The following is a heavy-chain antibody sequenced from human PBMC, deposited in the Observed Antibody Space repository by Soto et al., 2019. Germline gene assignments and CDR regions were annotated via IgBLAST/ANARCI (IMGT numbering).Heavy chain of an antibody. D-gene: IGHD3-22*01. CDR3: TGANGYSEY. J-gene: IGHJ4*02. CDR2: TYYNGNT. Sequence: SANPSPTYPLSGDYCRYRYWRWIRKPPGKGLEWIGYTYYNGNTNYNPSLKSRVTMSVDTSKNQISLKLSSVTAADTAVNYCTGANGYSEYWGQGPLVTVSS. V-gene: IGHV4-59*11. CDR1: GDYCRYRY.